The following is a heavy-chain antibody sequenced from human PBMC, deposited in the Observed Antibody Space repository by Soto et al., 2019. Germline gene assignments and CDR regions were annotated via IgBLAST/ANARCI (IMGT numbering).Heavy chain of an antibody. V-gene: IGHV3-23*01. Sequence: EVQLLESGGGLVQPGGSLRLSCAASGFSFNTFDMSWVRQAPGKGLEWVSVILGRDDTTYYADSVKGRFTISRDTFKNTLHLQMNSLRVEDTALYFCTKGAWLDYWGQGTLVTVSS. J-gene: IGHJ4*02. CDR2: ILGRDDTT. CDR1: GFSFNTFD. CDR3: TKGAWLDY. D-gene: IGHD5-12*01.